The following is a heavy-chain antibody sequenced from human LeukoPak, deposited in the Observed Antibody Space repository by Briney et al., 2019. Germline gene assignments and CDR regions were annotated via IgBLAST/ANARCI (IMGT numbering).Heavy chain of an antibody. CDR2: IYYSGGT. J-gene: IGHJ2*01. V-gene: IGHV4-30-4*01. D-gene: IGHD5-12*01. CDR1: GGSISSGDYY. CDR3: ARENVDIVATGRFDL. Sequence: KSSQTLSLTCTVSGGSISSGDYYWSWIRQPPGKGLEWIGYIYYSGGTYYNPSLKSRVTISVDTSKNQFSLKLSSVTAADTAVYYCARENVDIVATGRFDLWGRGTLATVSS.